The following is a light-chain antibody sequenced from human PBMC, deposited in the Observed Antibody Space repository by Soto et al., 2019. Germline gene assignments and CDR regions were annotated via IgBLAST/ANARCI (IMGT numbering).Light chain of an antibody. V-gene: IGKV3-15*01. J-gene: IGKJ1*01. CDR3: QQYNNWPT. CDR1: QSVSSN. CDR2: DAS. Sequence: EIVMTQSPATLSVSPGERATLSCRASQSVSSNLAWYQQKPGQAPRLLIYDASTRATDIPARFSGSGSGTESTLTISSLKSEDFAVYYCQQYNNWPTFGQGTKVDIK.